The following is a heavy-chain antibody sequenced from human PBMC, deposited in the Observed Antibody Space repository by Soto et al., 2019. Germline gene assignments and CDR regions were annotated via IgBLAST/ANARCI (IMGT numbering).Heavy chain of an antibody. J-gene: IGHJ6*02. Sequence: QVQLQESGPGLVKPSETLSLTCTVSGGSISSYYWSWIRQPPGKGLEWIGYIYYSGSTNYNPSLTSRVTISVDTSKNQFSLKLSSVTAADTAVYYCARMVVRGVITRGYYYYGMDVWGQGTTVTVSS. D-gene: IGHD3-10*01. V-gene: IGHV4-59*01. CDR2: IYYSGST. CDR3: ARMVVRGVITRGYYYYGMDV. CDR1: GGSISSYY.